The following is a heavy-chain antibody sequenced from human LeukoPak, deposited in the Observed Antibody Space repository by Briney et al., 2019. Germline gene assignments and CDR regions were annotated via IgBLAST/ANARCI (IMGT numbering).Heavy chain of an antibody. Sequence: SETLSLTCTVSGGSISSYYWSWIRQPPGKGLEWIGYIYYSGSTNYNPSLKSRVTISVDTSKNQFSLKLSSVTAADTAVYYCARSDGSGSYYTQYFQHWGQGTLVTVSS. CDR1: GGSISSYY. V-gene: IGHV4-59*01. J-gene: IGHJ1*01. CDR3: ARSDGSGSYYTQYFQH. CDR2: IYYSGST. D-gene: IGHD3-10*01.